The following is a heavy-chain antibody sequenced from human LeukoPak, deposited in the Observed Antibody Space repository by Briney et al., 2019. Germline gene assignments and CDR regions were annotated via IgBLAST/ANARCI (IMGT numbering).Heavy chain of an antibody. CDR3: ARPRGRGGYYFDY. V-gene: IGHV4-59*08. Sequence: SETLSLTCTASGVSISGHYWSWIRQPPGKGLEWIGYIYYTGSTNYNPSLKSRVTISVDTSKNQFSLKLSSVTAADTAVYYCARPRGRGGYYFDYWGQGTLVTVSS. CDR2: IYYTGST. D-gene: IGHD3-16*01. J-gene: IGHJ4*02. CDR1: GVSISGHY.